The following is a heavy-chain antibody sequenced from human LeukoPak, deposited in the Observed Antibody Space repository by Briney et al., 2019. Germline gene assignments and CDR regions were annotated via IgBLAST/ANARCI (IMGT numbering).Heavy chain of an antibody. CDR2: IWYDGNNQ. CDR3: AKAGGLIASTGIDY. D-gene: IGHD6-13*01. V-gene: IGHV3-33*06. CDR1: GFTFSSYA. J-gene: IGHJ4*02. Sequence: PGRSLRLSCAASGFTFSSYAIHWVRQAPGKGLGWVSAIWYDGNNQYYADSVKGRFTISRDNSKNTLYLQMDSLRAEDTAVYYCAKAGGLIASTGIDYWGQGTLVTVSS.